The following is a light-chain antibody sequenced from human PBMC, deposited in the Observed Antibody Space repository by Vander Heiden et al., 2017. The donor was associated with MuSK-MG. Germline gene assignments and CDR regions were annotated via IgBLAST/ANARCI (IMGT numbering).Light chain of an antibody. J-gene: IGKJ1*01. V-gene: IGKV1-5*01. CDR3: QHDNSYYA. CDR1: QNINSW. CDR2: DAS. Sequence: IRLTQSPSTLSASVGDRVTCTCRASQNINSWLDWYQQKPGKAPKLLIYDASSLESGVPLRLSGSGSGTEFTLTISSPQPDDFATYYCQHDNSYYAFGQGTKVEIK.